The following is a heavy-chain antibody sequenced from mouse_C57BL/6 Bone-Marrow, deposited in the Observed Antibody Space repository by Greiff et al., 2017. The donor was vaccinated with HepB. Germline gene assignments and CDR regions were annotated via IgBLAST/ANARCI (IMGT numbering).Heavy chain of an antibody. CDR2: INPSSGYT. V-gene: IGHV1-4*01. Sequence: VKLMESGAELARPGASVKMSCKASGYTFTSYTMHWVKQRPGQGLEWIGYINPSSGYTKYNQKFKDKATLTADKSSSTAYMQLSSLTSEDSAVYYCARCYGSSPDYWGQGTTLTVSS. D-gene: IGHD1-1*01. J-gene: IGHJ2*01. CDR3: ARCYGSSPDY. CDR1: GYTFTSYT.